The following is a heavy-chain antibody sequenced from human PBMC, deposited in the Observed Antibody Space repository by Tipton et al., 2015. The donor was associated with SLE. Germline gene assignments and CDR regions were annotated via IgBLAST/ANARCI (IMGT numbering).Heavy chain of an antibody. V-gene: IGHV3-23*01. CDR2: ISGGDGST. Sequence: SLRLSCAASGFIFSSYAMSWVRQAPGKGLEWVSTISGGDGSTSYADSVKGRFTISRDNSKNTLSLQMNSLRVEDTAEYYCAVGSDCSQWGQGTPVTVSS. J-gene: IGHJ4*02. CDR1: GFIFSSYA. D-gene: IGHD2-21*02. CDR3: AVGSDCSQ.